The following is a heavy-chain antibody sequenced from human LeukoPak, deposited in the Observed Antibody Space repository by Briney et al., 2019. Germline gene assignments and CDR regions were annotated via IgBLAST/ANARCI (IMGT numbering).Heavy chain of an antibody. CDR3: ARTSYYYDNTIY. J-gene: IGHJ4*02. V-gene: IGHV3-11*04. Sequence: PGGSLRPSCAASGFTFSDYYMSWIRQAPGKGLEWVSYISSSGSTIYYADSVKGRFTISRDNAKNSLYLQMNSLRAEDTAVYYCARTSYYYDNTIYWGQGTLVTVSS. CDR1: GFTFSDYY. D-gene: IGHD3-22*01. CDR2: ISSSGSTI.